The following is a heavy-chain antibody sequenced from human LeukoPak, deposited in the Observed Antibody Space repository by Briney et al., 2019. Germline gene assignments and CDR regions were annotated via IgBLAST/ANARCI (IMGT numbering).Heavy chain of an antibody. J-gene: IGHJ4*02. Sequence: QPGGPLRLSCSASGFTFSTYAMYWVRQAPGRGLEYVSAVSSSGGSTYDADSVKGRFTISRDNSKNTLDLQMSSLRAEDTAVYYCVRGQLVLRGPLSYRGQGTLVTVSS. CDR3: VRGQLVLRGPLSY. CDR1: GFTFSTYA. D-gene: IGHD6-6*01. V-gene: IGHV3-64D*06. CDR2: VSSSGGST.